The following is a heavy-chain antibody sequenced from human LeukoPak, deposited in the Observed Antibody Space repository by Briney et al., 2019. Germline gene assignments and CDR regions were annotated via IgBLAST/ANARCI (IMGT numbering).Heavy chain of an antibody. CDR3: AELGITMIGGV. D-gene: IGHD3-10*02. CDR1: GFTFSSYE. J-gene: IGHJ6*04. V-gene: IGHV3-48*03. CDR2: ISSSGSTI. Sequence: GGSLRLSCAASGFTFSSYEMNWVRQAAGEGLEWVSYISSSGSTIYYADSVKGRFTISRDNAKNSLYLQMNRLRAEDTAVYYCAELGITMIGGVWGKGTTVTISS.